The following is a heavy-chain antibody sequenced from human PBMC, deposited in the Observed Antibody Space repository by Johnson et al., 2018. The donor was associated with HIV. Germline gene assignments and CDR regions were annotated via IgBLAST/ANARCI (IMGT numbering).Heavy chain of an antibody. D-gene: IGHD3-10*01. Sequence: VQLVESGGGLVQPGGSLRLSCAASGFTFDDYGMSWVRQAPGKGLEWVSGINWNGETTGYADSVKGRFTISRDSAKNFLYLQMNSLRAEDTALYYCTTDRGGSSDAFDIWGQGTMVTVSS. J-gene: IGHJ3*02. CDR1: GFTFDDYG. V-gene: IGHV3-20*04. CDR2: INWNGETT. CDR3: TTDRGGSSDAFDI.